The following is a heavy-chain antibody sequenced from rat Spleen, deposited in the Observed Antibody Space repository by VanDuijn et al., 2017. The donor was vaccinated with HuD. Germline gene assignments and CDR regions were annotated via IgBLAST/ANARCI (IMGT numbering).Heavy chain of an antibody. J-gene: IGHJ2*01. D-gene: IGHD1-1*01. CDR3: ARSKITTVVPFDY. CDR2: INSAGST. CDR1: GYSITSSYR. V-gene: IGHV3-3*01. Sequence: EVQLQESGPGLVKPSQSLSLTCSVTGYSITSSYRWNWIRKFPGNKLEWMGYINSAGSTNYNPSLKSRISITRDTSKNQFFLQVNSVTTEDTATYYCARSKITTVVPFDYWGQGVMVTVSS.